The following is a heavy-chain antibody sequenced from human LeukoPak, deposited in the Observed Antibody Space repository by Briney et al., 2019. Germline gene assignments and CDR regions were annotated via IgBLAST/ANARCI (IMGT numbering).Heavy chain of an antibody. CDR1: GGSFSGYY. V-gene: IGHV4-34*01. J-gene: IGHJ4*02. CDR2: INHSGST. D-gene: IGHD6-19*01. CDR3: ARRGSSGSPSLYYFDY. Sequence: SETLSLTCAVYGGSFSGYYWSWIRQPPGKGLEWIGEINHSGSTNYNPSLKSRVTISVDTSKNQFSLKLGSVTAADTSVYYCARRGSSGSPSLYYFDYWGQGTLVTVSS.